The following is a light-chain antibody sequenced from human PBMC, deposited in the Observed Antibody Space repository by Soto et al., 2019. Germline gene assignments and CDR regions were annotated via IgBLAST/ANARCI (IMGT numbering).Light chain of an antibody. CDR2: DVT. V-gene: IGLV2-14*03. Sequence: QSALTQPASVSGSPGQSITISCTGTSSDIGGYDYVSWYQQHPGKAPKLMIYDVTNRPSGISNRFSGSKSGNTASLTISGLQAEDEADYYCSSYIGSCTLEVFGGGTKLTVL. CDR1: SSDIGGYDY. J-gene: IGLJ2*01. CDR3: SSYIGSCTLEV.